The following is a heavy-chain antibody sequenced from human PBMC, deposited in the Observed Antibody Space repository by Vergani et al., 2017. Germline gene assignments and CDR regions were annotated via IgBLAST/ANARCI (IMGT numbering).Heavy chain of an antibody. Sequence: EVDLVESGGGLAQPGGSLRLSCEASGITFWKFGMHWVRQGPGKGLEWVSGISWNSGAVDYADSVRGRFTISRDNAKNSLYLQMNSLRAEDTAVYYCAKDIVGATPRGYMDVWGKGTTVTVSS. J-gene: IGHJ6*03. CDR3: AKDIVGATPRGYMDV. D-gene: IGHD1-26*01. CDR1: GITFWKFG. V-gene: IGHV3-9*01. CDR2: ISWNSGAV.